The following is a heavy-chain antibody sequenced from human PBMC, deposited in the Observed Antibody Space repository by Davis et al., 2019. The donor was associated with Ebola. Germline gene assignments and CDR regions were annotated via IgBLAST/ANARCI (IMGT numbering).Heavy chain of an antibody. D-gene: IGHD3-22*01. CDR1: GYTFTGYY. Sequence: SVKVSCKASGYTFTGYYMHWVRQAPGQGLEWMGGIIPIFGTANYAQKFQGRVTITADESTSTAYMELSSLRSEDTAVYYCARLLHYYDSSGYLDYWGQGTLVTVSS. V-gene: IGHV1-69*13. J-gene: IGHJ4*02. CDR3: ARLLHYYDSSGYLDY. CDR2: IIPIFGTA.